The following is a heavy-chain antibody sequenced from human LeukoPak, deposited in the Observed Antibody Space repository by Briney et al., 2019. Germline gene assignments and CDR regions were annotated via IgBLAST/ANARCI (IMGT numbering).Heavy chain of an antibody. Sequence: SGPTLVKPTQTLTLTCTFSGFSLSTTGVGVGWIRQSPGKALEWLALIYWDDDKRYSPSLKSRPTITKDTSKNQVVLTMTNMDPVDTATYFCAHTPPGGYSGYDPTEYFQHWGQGTLVTVSS. CDR2: IYWDDDK. V-gene: IGHV2-5*02. D-gene: IGHD5-12*01. CDR3: AHTPPGGYSGYDPTEYFQH. J-gene: IGHJ1*01. CDR1: GFSLSTTGVG.